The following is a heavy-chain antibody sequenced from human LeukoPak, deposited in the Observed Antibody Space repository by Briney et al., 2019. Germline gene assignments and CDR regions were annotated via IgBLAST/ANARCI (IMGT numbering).Heavy chain of an antibody. CDR1: GFTFSNYW. J-gene: IGHJ4*02. CDR2: ISSDESIT. Sequence: GGSLRLSCAASGFTFSNYWMYWVRQAPGKGLVWVSRISSDESITSYADSVKGRFTISRDNSKNTLYLQMNSLRAEDTAVYYCARGERYSSSWPTNYFDYWGQGTLVTVSS. CDR3: ARGERYSSSWPTNYFDY. V-gene: IGHV3-74*01. D-gene: IGHD6-13*01.